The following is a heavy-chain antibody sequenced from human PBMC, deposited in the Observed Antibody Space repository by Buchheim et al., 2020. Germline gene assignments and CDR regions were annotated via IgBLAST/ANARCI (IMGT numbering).Heavy chain of an antibody. CDR3: ARDTDYDNGATTWDY. J-gene: IGHJ4*02. CDR2: ISHNGNTI. Sequence: QVQLVESGGGLVKPGGSLRLSCAASGFSFSAYYMSWIRQAPGKGLEWVSYISHNGNTIHYADSVRGRFTISRDNAKNSLYLQMNSLRAEDMAIYYCARDTDYDNGATTWDYWGRGTL. CDR1: GFSFSAYY. D-gene: IGHD3-22*01. V-gene: IGHV3-11*01.